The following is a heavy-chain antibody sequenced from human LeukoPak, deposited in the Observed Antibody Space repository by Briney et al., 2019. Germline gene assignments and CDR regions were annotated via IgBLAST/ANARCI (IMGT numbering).Heavy chain of an antibody. V-gene: IGHV4-39*02. CDR2: IFYSVST. CDR3: AGENYYNFWNALNWFDP. D-gene: IGHD3/OR15-3a*01. J-gene: IGHJ5*02. CDR1: GGPIRRTTYY. Sequence: SETLSLTCTVSGGPIRRTTYYWVWIRQPPGKGREGIGSIFYSVSTYYNPSLTSRPTMSVDTSNNHFSLNLNSVTVADTAVYFCAGENYYNFWNALNWFDPWGEATPVSVSS.